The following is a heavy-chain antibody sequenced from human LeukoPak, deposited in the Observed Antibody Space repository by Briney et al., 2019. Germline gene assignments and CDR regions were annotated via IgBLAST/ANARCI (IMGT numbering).Heavy chain of an antibody. CDR1: GGSISSSSYY. CDR3: ARVVDSSGYYYAYYFDY. V-gene: IGHV4-39*07. J-gene: IGHJ4*02. CDR2: IYYSGST. D-gene: IGHD3-22*01. Sequence: SETLSLTCTVSGGSISSSSYYWGWIRQPPGKGLEWIGSIYYSGSTYYNPSLKSRVTISVDTSKNQFSLKLSSVTAADTAVYYCARVVDSSGYYYAYYFDYWGQGTLVTVSS.